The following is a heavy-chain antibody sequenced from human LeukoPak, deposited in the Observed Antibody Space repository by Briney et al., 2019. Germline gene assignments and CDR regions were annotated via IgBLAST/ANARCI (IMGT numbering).Heavy chain of an antibody. Sequence: SETLSLTCTVSGGSISSYYWSWIRQPAGKGLEWIGRIYTSGSTNYNPSLKSRVTMSVDTSKNQFSLKLSSVTAADTAAYYCAREAAYYDYVWGSYRFDYWGQGTLVTVSS. CDR3: AREAAYYDYVWGSYRFDY. V-gene: IGHV4-4*07. J-gene: IGHJ4*02. CDR2: IYTSGST. D-gene: IGHD3-16*02. CDR1: GGSISSYY.